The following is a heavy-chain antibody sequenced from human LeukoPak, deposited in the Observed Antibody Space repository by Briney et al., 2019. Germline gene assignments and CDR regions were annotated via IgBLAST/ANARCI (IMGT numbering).Heavy chain of an antibody. J-gene: IGHJ4*02. CDR1: AGSISSNSYY. V-gene: IGHV4-39*07. CDR3: ARDPVASTMVDY. D-gene: IGHD2-21*01. Sequence: SETLSLTCTVSAGSISSNSYYWGWIRQPPGKGLEWIGSIYHSGRTFYNPSLKSRVTISVDTSKNQFSLKLSSVTAADTAVYYCARDPVASTMVDYWGQGTLVTVSS. CDR2: IYHSGRT.